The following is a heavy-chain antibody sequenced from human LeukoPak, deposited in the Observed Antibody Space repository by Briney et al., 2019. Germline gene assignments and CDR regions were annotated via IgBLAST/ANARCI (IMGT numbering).Heavy chain of an antibody. CDR1: GFIFSSYG. D-gene: IGHD2-15*01. Sequence: GGSLRLSCAASGFIFSSYGMHWVRQAPGKGLEWVAVISYDGSNKYYADSVKGRFTISRDNSKNTLYLQMNSLRAEDTAVYYCAKWWTEGGYYYGMDVWGQGTTVTVSS. J-gene: IGHJ6*02. CDR3: AKWWTEGGYYYGMDV. V-gene: IGHV3-30*18. CDR2: ISYDGSNK.